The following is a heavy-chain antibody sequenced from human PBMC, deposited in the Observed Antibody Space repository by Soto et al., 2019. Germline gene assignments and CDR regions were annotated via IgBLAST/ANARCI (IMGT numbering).Heavy chain of an antibody. CDR2: ISYDGSNQ. Sequence: QVQLVESGGGVVQPGRSLRLSCAASGFTFSSYGMHWVRQAPGTGLVWVAVISYDGSNQYYADSVKGRFTISRDKSKNTLYLQMNSLRAEDTAVDYCAKDRESSSYPDYCGKGTLVTVSS. CDR1: GFTFSSYG. J-gene: IGHJ4*02. D-gene: IGHD6-6*01. V-gene: IGHV3-30*18. CDR3: AKDRESSSYPDY.